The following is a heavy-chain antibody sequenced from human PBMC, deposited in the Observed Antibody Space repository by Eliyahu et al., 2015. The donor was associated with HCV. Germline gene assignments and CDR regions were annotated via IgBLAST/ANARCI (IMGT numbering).Heavy chain of an antibody. CDR3: ARERGRGGHDYGGNYWYFDL. J-gene: IGHJ2*01. CDR1: GXXFTGYX. V-gene: IGHV1-2*02. D-gene: IGHD4-23*01. Sequence: QVQLVQSGAEVKKPGASVKVSCKAXGXXFTGYXMPWVRQAPGQGLEWMGWXNPNSGGTNXAQKFQGRVTMTRDTSISTAYMELSRLRSDDTAVYYCARERGRGGHDYGGNYWYFDLWGRGTLVTVSS. CDR2: XNPNSGGT.